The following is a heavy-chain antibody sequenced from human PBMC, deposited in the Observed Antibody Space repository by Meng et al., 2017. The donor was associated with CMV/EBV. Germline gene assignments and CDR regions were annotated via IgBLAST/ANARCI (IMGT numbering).Heavy chain of an antibody. D-gene: IGHD3-3*01. V-gene: IGHV2-5*01. CDR3: AQRLALTIFGVVLGGYFDY. CDR1: GFSLSTSGVG. J-gene: IGHJ4*02. Sequence: SGPTLVKPTQTLTLTCTFSGFSLSTSGVGVGWIRQPPGKALEWLALIYWNDDKRYSPSLKSRLTITKDTSKNQVVLTMTNMDPVDTATYYCAQRLALTIFGVVLGGYFDYWGQGTLVTVSS. CDR2: IYWNDDK.